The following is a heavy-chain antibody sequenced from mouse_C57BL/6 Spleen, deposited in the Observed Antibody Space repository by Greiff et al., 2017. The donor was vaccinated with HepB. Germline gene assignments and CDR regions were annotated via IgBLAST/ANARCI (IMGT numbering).Heavy chain of an antibody. Sequence: QVQLQQSGAELVKPGASVKMSCKASGYTFTSYWITWVKQRPGQGLEWIGDIYPGSGSTNYNEKFKSKATLTVDTSSRTAYMQLSSLTSEDSAVYYCARGGYYGSSYGYAMDYWGQGTSVTVSS. CDR3: ARGGYYGSSYGYAMDY. CDR2: IYPGSGST. V-gene: IGHV1-55*01. CDR1: GYTFTSYW. J-gene: IGHJ4*01. D-gene: IGHD1-1*01.